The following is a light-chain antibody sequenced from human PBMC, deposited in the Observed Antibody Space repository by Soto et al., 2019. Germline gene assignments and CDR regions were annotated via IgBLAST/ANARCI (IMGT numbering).Light chain of an antibody. CDR2: EVT. CDR1: SSDVGAYKY. J-gene: IGLJ3*02. CDR3: TSYVGNDIWV. V-gene: IGLV2-8*01. Sequence: QSALTQPPSASGSPGQSVTISCTGTSSDVGAYKYVSWYKQYPGKAPKLMIYEVTKRPSGVPDRFSGSKSGNTASLTVSGLQAEDAADYYCTSYVGNDIWVFGGGTKLTVL.